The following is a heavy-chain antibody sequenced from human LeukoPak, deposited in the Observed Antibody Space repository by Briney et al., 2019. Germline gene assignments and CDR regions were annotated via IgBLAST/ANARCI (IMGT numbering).Heavy chain of an antibody. V-gene: IGHV4-39*01. Sequence: SGTLSLTCTVSGGSLGRSNTYWGWIRQTPGKGLEWLGTILHSGYTYNNPSLKGRVTMSVDSSKNQFSLSLSSVTAADTAVYFCARHRGGGGYHYMDVWGKGTTVIVSS. D-gene: IGHD2-21*01. CDR3: ARHRGGGGYHYMDV. CDR1: GGSLGRSNTY. CDR2: ILHSGYT. J-gene: IGHJ6*03.